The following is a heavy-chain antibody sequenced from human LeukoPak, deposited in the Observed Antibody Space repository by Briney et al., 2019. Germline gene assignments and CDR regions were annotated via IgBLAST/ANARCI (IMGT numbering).Heavy chain of an antibody. D-gene: IGHD2-8*01. CDR1: GFTFSSYS. CDR3: ARASVLMVYATAGFDY. CDR2: ISSSSSTI. Sequence: PGGSLRLSCAASGFTFSSYSMNWVRQAPGKVLEWVSYISSSSSTIYYADSVKGRFTISRDNAKNSLYLQMNSLRAEDTAVYYCARASVLMVYATAGFDYWGQGTLVTVSS. J-gene: IGHJ4*02. V-gene: IGHV3-48*01.